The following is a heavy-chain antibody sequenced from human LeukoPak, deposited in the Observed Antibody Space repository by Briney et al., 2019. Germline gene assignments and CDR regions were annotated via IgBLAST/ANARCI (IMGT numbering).Heavy chain of an antibody. D-gene: IGHD4-17*01. CDR3: ARDSDYGDYPYDY. CDR2: ISSSSSYI. CDR1: GFTFSSYS. Sequence: GGSLRLSCAASGFTFSSYSMNWVRQAPGKGLEWVSSISSSSSYIYYADSVKGRFTISRDNAKNSLYLQMNSLRAEDTAVYNCARDSDYGDYPYDYWGQGTLVTVSS. V-gene: IGHV3-21*01. J-gene: IGHJ4*02.